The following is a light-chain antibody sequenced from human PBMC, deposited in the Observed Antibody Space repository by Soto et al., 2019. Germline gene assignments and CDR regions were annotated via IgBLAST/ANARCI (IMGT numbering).Light chain of an antibody. Sequence: DIVMTQSPDSLAVSLGERATINCKFSQSVLYSSNNKNYLAWYQQKPGQPPKLLIYWASTRESGVPDRFSGSGSGTDFTLTISSLQAEDVAVYYCQQYYGTPLTFGGGTKVEIK. CDR3: QQYYGTPLT. CDR2: WAS. V-gene: IGKV4-1*01. CDR1: QSVLYSSNNKNY. J-gene: IGKJ4*01.